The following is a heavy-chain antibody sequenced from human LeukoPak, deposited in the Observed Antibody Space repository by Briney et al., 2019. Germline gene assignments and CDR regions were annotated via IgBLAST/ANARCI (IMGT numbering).Heavy chain of an antibody. Sequence: KASETLSLTCTVSGGSISSYYWSWIRQPPGKGLEWIGYIYYSGSTNYNPSLKSRVTISVDTSKNQFSLKLSSVTAADTAVYYCARADIVVVPAARGAFDIWGQGTMVTVSS. J-gene: IGHJ3*02. CDR1: GGSISSYY. V-gene: IGHV4-59*08. D-gene: IGHD2-2*01. CDR2: IYYSGST. CDR3: ARADIVVVPAARGAFDI.